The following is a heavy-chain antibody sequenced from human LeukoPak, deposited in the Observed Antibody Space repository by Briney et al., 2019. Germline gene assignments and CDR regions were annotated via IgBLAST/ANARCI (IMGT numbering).Heavy chain of an antibody. D-gene: IGHD3-22*01. CDR2: IYYSGST. CDR1: GGSISNYY. CDR3: ARGADSSGYYSIFYFDY. Sequence: SETLSLTCTVSGGSISNYYWSWIRQPPGKGLEWIGYIYYSGSTNYNPSLKSRVTISVDTSKNQFSLKLSSVTAADTAVYYCARGADSSGYYSIFYFDYWGQGTLVTVSS. J-gene: IGHJ4*02. V-gene: IGHV4-59*01.